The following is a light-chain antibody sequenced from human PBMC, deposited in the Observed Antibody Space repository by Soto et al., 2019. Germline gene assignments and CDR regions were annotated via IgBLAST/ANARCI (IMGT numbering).Light chain of an antibody. CDR3: ATCDNNLSDEV. V-gene: IGLV1-51*02. CDR1: SSNIGNNY. CDR2: EDR. Sequence: QSVLTQPPSGSAAPGQRVTISCSGSSSNIGNNYVSWYQQFPGTAPTLLIYEDRERPSGIPDRLSGSKSGTSATLRITGLQTGDEDDYYCATCDNNLSDEVFGPGTKVTVL. J-gene: IGLJ1*01.